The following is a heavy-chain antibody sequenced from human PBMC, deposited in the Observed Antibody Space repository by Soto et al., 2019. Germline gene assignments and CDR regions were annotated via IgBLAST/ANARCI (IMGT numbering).Heavy chain of an antibody. V-gene: IGHV4-34*01. Sequence: SETLSLTRAVYGVSFTGYYWSWIRQPPGKGLEWIGEINHSGSTNYNPSVKSRVTISVDTYKKQFSLKLSSVTAADTAVYYCATSYYNFWSGYYLAYFDYWGQGTLVTV. D-gene: IGHD3-3*01. CDR3: ATSYYNFWSGYYLAYFDY. CDR1: GVSFTGYY. J-gene: IGHJ4*02. CDR2: INHSGST.